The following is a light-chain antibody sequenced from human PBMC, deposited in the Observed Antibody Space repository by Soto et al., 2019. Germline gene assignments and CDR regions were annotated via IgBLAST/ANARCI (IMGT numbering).Light chain of an antibody. CDR3: SSYTSSSTLYV. Sequence: QSALAQPASVSGSPGQSITISCTGTSSDVGRYNYVSWYQQYPGKAPKLMIYEVNYRPSGVSNRFSGSKSGNTASLTISGLQAEDEADYYCSSYTSSSTLYVFGTGTKVTVL. V-gene: IGLV2-14*01. J-gene: IGLJ1*01. CDR1: SSDVGRYNY. CDR2: EVN.